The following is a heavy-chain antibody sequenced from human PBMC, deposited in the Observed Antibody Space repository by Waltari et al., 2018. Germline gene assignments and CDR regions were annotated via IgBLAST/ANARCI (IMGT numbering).Heavy chain of an antibody. CDR2: ISDDGSDE. Sequence: QVQLVESGGGVVQPGTSLRLSCAASGFTFSSHGMHWVRQAPGKGVEWVAGISDDGSDEYYADSVKGRVIISRDNSKNTLYLRMNSLRLEDTAVYYCAKDGAWTTVFYFESWGQGTLVPVSS. V-gene: IGHV3-30*18. CDR1: GFTFSSHG. J-gene: IGHJ4*02. D-gene: IGHD4-17*01. CDR3: AKDGAWTTVFYFES.